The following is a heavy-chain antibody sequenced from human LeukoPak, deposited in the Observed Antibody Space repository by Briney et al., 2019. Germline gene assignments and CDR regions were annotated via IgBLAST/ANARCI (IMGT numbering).Heavy chain of an antibody. CDR2: IIPIFGTA. CDR3: ARETPPPGYYYMDV. V-gene: IGHV1-69*05. CDR1: GYTFTSYY. J-gene: IGHJ6*03. Sequence: VASVKVSCKASGYTFTSYYMHWVRQAPGQGLEWMGRIIPIFGTANYAQKFQGRVTITTDESTSTAYMELSSLRSEDTAVYYCARETPPPGYYYMDVWGKGTTVTVSS.